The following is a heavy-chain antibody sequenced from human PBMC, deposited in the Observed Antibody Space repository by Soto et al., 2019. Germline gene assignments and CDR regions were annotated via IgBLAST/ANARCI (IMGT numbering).Heavy chain of an antibody. J-gene: IGHJ4*02. CDR2: IYSSGPT. CDR1: GASISRIDWS. D-gene: IGHD3-9*01. Sequence: QVQLQESGPGLVKPSQTLSLTCTVSGASISRIDWSWVWVRQPPGRGLDWSGNIYSSGPTNYNPSLQSRVALSAITSHNERTLAFRSVTAADTATYSCARGHILTGSDVDGLKRRDYLDYWGRGALVTVSS. V-gene: IGHV4-30-4*01. CDR3: ARGHILTGSDVDGLKRRDYLDY.